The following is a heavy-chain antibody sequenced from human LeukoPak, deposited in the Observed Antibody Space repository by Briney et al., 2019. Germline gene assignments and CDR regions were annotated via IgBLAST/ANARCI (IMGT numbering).Heavy chain of an antibody. CDR1: GFTFSTYA. Sequence: GGSLRLSCAASGFTFSTYAMTWVRQAPGNGLEWVSAISGSGASTYYADSVQGRFTISRDNSKNTLYLQMNSLRAEDTAVYYCAKRQGYGGNYYFDCWGQGTLVTVSS. D-gene: IGHD4-23*01. V-gene: IGHV3-23*01. J-gene: IGHJ4*02. CDR3: AKRQGYGGNYYFDC. CDR2: ISGSGAST.